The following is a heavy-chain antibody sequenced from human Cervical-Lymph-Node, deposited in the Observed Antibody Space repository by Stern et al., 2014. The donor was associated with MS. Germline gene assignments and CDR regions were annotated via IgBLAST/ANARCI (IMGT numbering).Heavy chain of an antibody. CDR2: IYHSGST. CDR3: TRGGARYYGMDA. J-gene: IGHJ6*02. D-gene: IGHD3-10*01. Sequence: QAQLVESGPGLVTPSETLSLTCSVSGGSVSAYYWSWIRQPPGQGLEWIGCIYHSGSTTYNPSFTSRLTMSIDTSKNQFSLRLSSVTAADTAVYYCTRGGARYYGMDAWGQGTTVTVSS. CDR1: GGSVSAYY. V-gene: IGHV4-59*02.